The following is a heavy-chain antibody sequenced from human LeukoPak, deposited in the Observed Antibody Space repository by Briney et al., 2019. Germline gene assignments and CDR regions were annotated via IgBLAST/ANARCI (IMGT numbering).Heavy chain of an antibody. CDR3: ARDHRGYSYGSEQYHYYYMDV. D-gene: IGHD5-18*01. Sequence: GGSLRLSCAASGFTFSNYGMHWVRQAPGKGLEWVGFIRYDGRNKYYADFVKGRFTISRDNAKNSLYLQMNSLRAEDTAVYYCARDHRGYSYGSEQYHYYYMDVWGKGTTVTVSS. CDR1: GFTFSNYG. CDR2: IRYDGRNK. V-gene: IGHV3-30*02. J-gene: IGHJ6*03.